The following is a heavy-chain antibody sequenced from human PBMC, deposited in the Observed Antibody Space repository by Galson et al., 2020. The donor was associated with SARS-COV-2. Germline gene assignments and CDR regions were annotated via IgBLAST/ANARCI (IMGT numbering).Heavy chain of an antibody. D-gene: IGHD3-10*01. Sequence: GGSLSLSCAASGFTSSSYAMHWVRQAPGKGLEWVAVISYDGSNKYYADSVKGRFTISRDNSKNTLYLQMNSLRAEDTAVYYCARDLILWFGYGMDVWGQGTTVTVSS. CDR2: ISYDGSNK. CDR3: ARDLILWFGYGMDV. CDR1: GFTSSSYA. V-gene: IGHV3-30*04. J-gene: IGHJ6*02.